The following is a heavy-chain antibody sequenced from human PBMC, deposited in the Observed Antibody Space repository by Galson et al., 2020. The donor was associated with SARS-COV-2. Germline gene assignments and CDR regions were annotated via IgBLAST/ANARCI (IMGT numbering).Heavy chain of an antibody. CDR3: ARSRDGYNYYFDY. J-gene: IGHJ4*02. CDR1: GGSISSYY. V-gene: IGHV4-59*13. CDR2: IYYSGST. D-gene: IGHD5-12*01. Sequence: SETLSLTCTVSGGSISSYYWSWIRQPPGKGLEWIGYIYYSGSTNYNPSLKSRVTISVDTSKNQFSLKLSSVTAADTAVYYCARSRDGYNYYFDYWGQGTLVTVSS.